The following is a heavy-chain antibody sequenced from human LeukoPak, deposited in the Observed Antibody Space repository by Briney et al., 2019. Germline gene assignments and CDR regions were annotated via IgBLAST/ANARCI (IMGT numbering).Heavy chain of an antibody. Sequence: ASVKVSCKASGYTFTSYDINWARQATGQGLEWMGWMNPNSGNTGYAQKFQGRVTMTRNTSISTAYMELSSLRSEDTAVYYCATGYYYDGSAFDIWGQGTMVTVSS. CDR3: ATGYYYDGSAFDI. D-gene: IGHD3-22*01. CDR2: MNPNSGNT. CDR1: GYTFTSYD. V-gene: IGHV1-8*01. J-gene: IGHJ3*02.